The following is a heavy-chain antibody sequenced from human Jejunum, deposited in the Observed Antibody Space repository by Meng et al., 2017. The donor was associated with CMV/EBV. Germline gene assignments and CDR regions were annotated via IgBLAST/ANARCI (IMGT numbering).Heavy chain of an antibody. D-gene: IGHD4/OR15-4a*01. Sequence: TCSVSGGSFSNYYWTWIRQSPEKGLEWIGFIHSTGRTNSNPSLKSRVAMSLDTSTNQFSLKVNSLTTADTAVYYCARAYGGSYTSYWFDAWGQGTLVTVS. CDR1: GGSFSNYY. CDR2: IHSTGRT. V-gene: IGHV4-59*01. J-gene: IGHJ5*02. CDR3: ARAYGGSYTSYWFDA.